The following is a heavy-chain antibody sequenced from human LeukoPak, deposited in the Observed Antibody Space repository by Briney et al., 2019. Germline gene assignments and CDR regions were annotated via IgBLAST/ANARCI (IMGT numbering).Heavy chain of an antibody. CDR2: INHSGST. CDR3: ARRVSGGPFDS. J-gene: IGHJ4*02. V-gene: IGHV4-34*01. D-gene: IGHD3-16*01. CDR1: GGSFSGYY. Sequence: SETLSLTCAVYGGSFSGYYWSWIRQPPGKGLEWIGEINHSGSTNYNPSLKSRVTMSVDTSKNQFSLRLSSVTAADTAVYYCARRVSGGPFDSWGQGTLVTVSS.